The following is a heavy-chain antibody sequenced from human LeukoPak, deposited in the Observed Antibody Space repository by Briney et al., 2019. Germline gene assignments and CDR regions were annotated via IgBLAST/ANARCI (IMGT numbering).Heavy chain of an antibody. CDR1: GYSFTSYW. Sequence: GESLKISCKGSGYSFTSYWIGWVRQMPGKGLEWMGIIYPGDSDTRYSPSFQGQVTISADKSISTAYLQWSSLKASDTAMYYCARVPGGRIAAAGPYFDYWGQGTLVTVSS. J-gene: IGHJ4*02. V-gene: IGHV5-51*01. CDR3: ARVPGGRIAAAGPYFDY. D-gene: IGHD6-13*01. CDR2: IYPGDSDT.